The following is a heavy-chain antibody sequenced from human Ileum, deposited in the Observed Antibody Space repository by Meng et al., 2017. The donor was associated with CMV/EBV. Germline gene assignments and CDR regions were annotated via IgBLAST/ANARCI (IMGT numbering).Heavy chain of an antibody. V-gene: IGHV3-23*01. Sequence: GGSLRLSCAASGFAFSSYAMSWVRQAPGKGLEWVSSIKGSGDKTYYADSVKGRFTISRDNSKTTLYLQMNSLRADDTAVYYCANPNYYDSNGAYWGQGTLVTVSS. D-gene: IGHD3-22*01. CDR1: GFAFSSYA. CDR2: IKGSGDKT. J-gene: IGHJ4*02. CDR3: ANPNYYDSNGAY.